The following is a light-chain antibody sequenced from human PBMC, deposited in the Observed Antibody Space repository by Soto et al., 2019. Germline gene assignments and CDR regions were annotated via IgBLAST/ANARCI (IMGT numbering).Light chain of an antibody. V-gene: IGKV1-39*01. CDR3: QQYYNTPRT. CDR1: QHINSY. CDR2: AAS. Sequence: DIQMTQSPSSLSTSVGDRVSITCRASQHINSYLNWYQQKPGKAPKLLIYAASSFQSGAPSRFSGSGSGTDFTLTISSLQPEDFATYYCQQYYNTPRTFGQGTQLEIK. J-gene: IGKJ2*01.